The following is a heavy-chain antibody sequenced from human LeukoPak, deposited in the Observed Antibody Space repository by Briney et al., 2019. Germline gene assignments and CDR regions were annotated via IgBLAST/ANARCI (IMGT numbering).Heavy chain of an antibody. Sequence: GGSLRLSCAASGFTFSSYSMNWVRQAPGKGLEWVSSISSSSSYIYYADSVKGRFTISRDNAKNLLYLQMNSLRAEDTAVYYCARDLGHYYGSGSYYCWGQGTMVTVSS. CDR1: GFTFSSYS. V-gene: IGHV3-21*01. CDR2: ISSSSSYI. J-gene: IGHJ3*01. CDR3: ARDLGHYYGSGSYYC. D-gene: IGHD3-10*01.